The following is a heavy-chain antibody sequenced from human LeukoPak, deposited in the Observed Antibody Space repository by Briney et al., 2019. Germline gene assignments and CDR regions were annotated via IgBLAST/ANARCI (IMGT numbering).Heavy chain of an antibody. D-gene: IGHD6-13*01. CDR2: INPNSGGT. Sequence: ASVTVSCKASGYTFTGYYMHWVRPAPGQGLEWMGWINPNSGGTNYAQKFQGRVTMTRDTSISTAYMELSRLRSDDTAVYYCARDPSSSWYLFGFWFDPWGQGTLVTVSS. J-gene: IGHJ5*02. V-gene: IGHV1-2*02. CDR1: GYTFTGYY. CDR3: ARDPSSSWYLFGFWFDP.